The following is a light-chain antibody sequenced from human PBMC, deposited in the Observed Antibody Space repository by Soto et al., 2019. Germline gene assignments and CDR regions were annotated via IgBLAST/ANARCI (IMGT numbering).Light chain of an antibody. CDR1: QSIGRW. CDR3: QQYESYSPWT. J-gene: IGKJ1*01. CDR2: DVY. V-gene: IGKV1-5*01. Sequence: DIQMTQPPSTLSASVGDRVTITCRASQSIGRWLAWYQQKPGKAPRLMVHDVYSLQSGVPSRYSGSGSGTEFTLTISNLQPDDFATYYCQQYESYSPWTCGQGTKVDIK.